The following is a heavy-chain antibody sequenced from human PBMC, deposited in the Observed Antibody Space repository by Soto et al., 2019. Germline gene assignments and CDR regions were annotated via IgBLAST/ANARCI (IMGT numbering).Heavy chain of an antibody. D-gene: IGHD2-15*01. V-gene: IGHV3-30-3*01. CDR3: ARVPSSSGRAHFDY. Sequence: GGFLRLSCAASGFTFSSYAMHWVRQAPGKGLEWVAVISYDGSNKYYADSVKGRFTISRDNSKNTLYLQMNSLRAEDTAVYYCARVPSSSGRAHFDYWGQGTLVTVSS. J-gene: IGHJ4*02. CDR1: GFTFSSYA. CDR2: ISYDGSNK.